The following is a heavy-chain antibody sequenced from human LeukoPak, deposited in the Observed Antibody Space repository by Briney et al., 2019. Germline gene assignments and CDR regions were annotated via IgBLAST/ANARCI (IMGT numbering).Heavy chain of an antibody. CDR1: GFTFSSYW. CDR2: IKQDGSEK. Sequence: PGGSLRLSCTAPGFTFSSYWMSWVRQAPGKGLEWVANIKQDGSEKYYVDSVKGRFTISRDNAKNSLFLQMNSLRGEDTAVYYCARRYFDYWGQGTLVTVSS. J-gene: IGHJ4*02. V-gene: IGHV3-7*03. CDR3: ARRYFDY.